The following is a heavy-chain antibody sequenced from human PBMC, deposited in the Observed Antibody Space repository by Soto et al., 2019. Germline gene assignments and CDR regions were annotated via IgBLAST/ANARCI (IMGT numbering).Heavy chain of an antibody. J-gene: IGHJ4*02. CDR1: GYTFTSYD. D-gene: IGHD1-26*01. CDR3: ERDHSAYFDY. V-gene: IGHV1-18*04. Sequence: AASVKVSCKASGYTFTSYDLSWVRQAPGQGLEWMGWISPYNGNRNYAQKLQGRVSMTTDTSTSTAYMELRSLGSDETAVYYCERDHSAYFDYWGQGTLVTVSS. CDR2: ISPYNGNR.